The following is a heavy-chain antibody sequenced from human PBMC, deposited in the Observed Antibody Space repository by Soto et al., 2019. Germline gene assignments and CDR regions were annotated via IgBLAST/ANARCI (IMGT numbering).Heavy chain of an antibody. CDR3: AKGSTYSSSSHDDY. V-gene: IGHV3-9*01. CDR2: ISWNSGSI. J-gene: IGHJ4*02. Sequence: EVQLVGSGGGLVQPGRSLRLSCAASGFTFDDYAMHWVRQAPGKGLEWVSGISWNSGSIGYADSVKGRFTISRDNAKNSLYLQMNSLRAEDTALYYCAKGSTYSSSSHDDYWGQGTLVTVSS. CDR1: GFTFDDYA. D-gene: IGHD6-6*01.